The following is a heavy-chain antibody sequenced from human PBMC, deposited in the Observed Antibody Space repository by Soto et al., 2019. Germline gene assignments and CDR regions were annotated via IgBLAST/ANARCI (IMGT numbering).Heavy chain of an antibody. CDR3: ARAIEMATIGWFDP. CDR2: IYPGDSDT. D-gene: IGHD5-12*01. V-gene: IGHV5-51*01. CDR1: GYSFTSYW. J-gene: IGHJ5*02. Sequence: GESLKISCKASGYSFTSYWIGWVRQMPGKGLEWMGIIYPGDSDTRYRPSLLGQVTISAAMSISTAYLQWSSLKASDTAIYYCARAIEMATIGWFDPWGQGTLVTVSS.